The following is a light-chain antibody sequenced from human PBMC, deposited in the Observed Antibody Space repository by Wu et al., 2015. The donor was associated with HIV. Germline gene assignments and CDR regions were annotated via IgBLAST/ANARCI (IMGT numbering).Light chain of an antibody. V-gene: IGKV3D-20*02. CDR3: HQRTTWPRT. Sequence: EIVLTQSPGTLPLSPGERATLSCRASQSISVNYLAWYQQKPGQAPRLLIFGVSSRATGIPARFSGSGSGTDFTLTISRLEPEDFAVYYCHQRTTWPRTFGQGTKVEVK. J-gene: IGKJ1*01. CDR2: GVS. CDR1: QSISVNY.